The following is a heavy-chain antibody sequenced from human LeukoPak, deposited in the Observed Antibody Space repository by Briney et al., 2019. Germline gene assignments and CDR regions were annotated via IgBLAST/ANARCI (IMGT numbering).Heavy chain of an antibody. CDR2: INPDGTTT. J-gene: IGHJ4*02. V-gene: IGHV3-74*01. Sequence: GGSLRLSCAASGFTFSTYWMHWVRQAPGKGLVWVSRINPDGTTTSYADSVKGRFTISRDNAKDTVYLQMNSLRAEDTAVYYCARDKYDFWSGYYSKFGYWGQGTLVTVSS. CDR3: ARDKYDFWSGYYSKFGY. CDR1: GFTFSTYW. D-gene: IGHD3-3*01.